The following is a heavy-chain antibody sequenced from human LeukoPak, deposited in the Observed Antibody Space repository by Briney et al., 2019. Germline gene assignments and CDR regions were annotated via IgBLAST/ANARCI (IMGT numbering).Heavy chain of an antibody. V-gene: IGHV3-30*07. CDR2: ITYDGAFDGGKT. J-gene: IGHJ4*02. CDR1: GLSLSNYP. D-gene: IGHD2-21*01. CDR3: AKDRVRYCGGLFDY. Sequence: GGSLRLSCEASGLSLSNYPMHWVRQAPGKGLEWITLITYDGAFDGGKTYYADSVKGRFTISRDNSKNTLYLQMNSLRAEDTAVYYCAKDRVRYCGGLFDYWGQGTLVTVSS.